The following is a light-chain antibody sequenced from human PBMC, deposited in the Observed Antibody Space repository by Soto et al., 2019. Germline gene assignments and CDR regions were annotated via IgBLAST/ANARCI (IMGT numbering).Light chain of an antibody. Sequence: QSALTQPASVSGSPGQSITISCTGTSSDVGGYNYVSWYQQHPGKAPKLMIYDVRNRPSGVSNRFSGSKSGNTASLTISGLQAEDEADYYCSSYTSNSTLVFGGGTKVTVL. CDR2: DVR. CDR3: SSYTSNSTLV. CDR1: SSDVGGYNY. V-gene: IGLV2-14*01. J-gene: IGLJ2*01.